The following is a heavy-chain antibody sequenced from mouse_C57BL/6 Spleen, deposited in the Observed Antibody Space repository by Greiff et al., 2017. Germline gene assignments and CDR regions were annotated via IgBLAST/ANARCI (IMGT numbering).Heavy chain of an antibody. CDR1: GFTFSSYA. CDR2: ISDGGSYT. V-gene: IGHV5-4*03. D-gene: IGHD2-5*01. CDR3: ARHYSNYFDY. J-gene: IGHJ2*01. Sequence: EVMLVESGGGLVKPGGSLKLSCAASGFTFSSYAMSWVRQTPEKRLEWVATISDGGSYTYYPDNVKGRFTISRDNAKNNLYLQMSHLKSEDTAMYYCARHYSNYFDYWGQGTTLTVSS.